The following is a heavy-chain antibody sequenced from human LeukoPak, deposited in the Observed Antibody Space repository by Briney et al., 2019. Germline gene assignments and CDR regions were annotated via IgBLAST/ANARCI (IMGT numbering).Heavy chain of an antibody. D-gene: IGHD3-22*01. CDR1: GFTFSSYE. J-gene: IGHJ3*02. CDR2: ISSSGSTI. CDR3: ASGRNYYDSSAAAFDI. V-gene: IGHV3-48*03. Sequence: EGSLRLSCAASGFTFSSYEKNWVRQAPGKGLEWFSYISSSGSTIYYADSVKGRFTISRDNAKNSLYLQMNSLRAEDTAVYYCASGRNYYDSSAAAFDIWGQRTMVTVSS.